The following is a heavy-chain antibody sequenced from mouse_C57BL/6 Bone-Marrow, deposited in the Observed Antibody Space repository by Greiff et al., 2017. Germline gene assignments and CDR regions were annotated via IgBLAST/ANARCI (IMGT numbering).Heavy chain of an antibody. CDR3: TRSLIYYGTNY. V-gene: IGHV14-2*01. J-gene: IGHJ2*01. CDR2: IDPEDGET. Sequence: VQLKESGAELVKPGASVKLSCTASGFNIKDYYIHWVKQRTEQGLEWIGRIDPEDGETKYAPKFQDKATITADTSSNTAYLQLSSLTSEDPAVYYCTRSLIYYGTNYWGQGTTLTVSS. D-gene: IGHD1-1*01. CDR1: GFNIKDYY.